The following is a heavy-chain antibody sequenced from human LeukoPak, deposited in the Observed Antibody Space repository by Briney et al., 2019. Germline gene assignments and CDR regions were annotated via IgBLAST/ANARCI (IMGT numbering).Heavy chain of an antibody. CDR3: ATYYDFWSGYSRSYYFDY. CDR1: GFTFSSYW. V-gene: IGHV3-74*01. CDR2: INSDGSST. J-gene: IGHJ4*02. Sequence: GGSLRLSCAASGFTFSSYWMHWVRQAPGKGLVWVSRINSDGSSTSYADSVKGRFTISRDNAKNTLYLQMNSLRAEDTAVYYCATYYDFWSGYSRSYYFDYWGQGTLVTVSS. D-gene: IGHD3-3*01.